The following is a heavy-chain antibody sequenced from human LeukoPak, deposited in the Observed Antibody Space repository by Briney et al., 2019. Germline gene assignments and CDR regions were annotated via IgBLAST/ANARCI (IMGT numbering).Heavy chain of an antibody. V-gene: IGHV4-59*01. J-gene: IGHJ4*02. CDR3: ARTVAGTLSVDY. CDR2: IYYSGST. Sequence: SETLSLTCTVSGGSISSYYWSWIRQPPEKGLEWIGYIYYSGSTNYNPSLKSRVTMSVDTSKNQFSLKLSSVTAADTAVYYCARTVAGTLSVDYWGQGTLVTVSS. D-gene: IGHD6-19*01. CDR1: GGSISSYY.